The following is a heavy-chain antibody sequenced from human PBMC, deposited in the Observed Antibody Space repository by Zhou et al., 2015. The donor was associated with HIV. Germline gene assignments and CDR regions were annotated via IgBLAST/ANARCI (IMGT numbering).Heavy chain of an antibody. V-gene: IGHV1-69*08. J-gene: IGHJ5*02. CDR1: GGTFSSYS. CDR2: ITPILGVA. CDR3: AREFDP. Sequence: QVQLVQSGAEVKKPGSSVKVSCKASGGTFSSYSFSWVRQAPGQGLEWLGRITPILGVAHYAQNFQGRVTVTADKSTSTAYMELSSLRSEDTAVYYCAREFDPWGQGTLVTVSS.